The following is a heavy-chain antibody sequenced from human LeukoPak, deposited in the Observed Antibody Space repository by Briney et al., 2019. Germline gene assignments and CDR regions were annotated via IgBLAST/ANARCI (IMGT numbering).Heavy chain of an antibody. D-gene: IGHD3-10*01. J-gene: IGHJ4*02. V-gene: IGHV3-11*01. Sequence: GSLRLSCAASGFVFSDYYMSWVRQAPGKGLEWVSYISSGGDTKYYADSVKGRFTISRDNAKNSLYLQMNNLRAEDTAVYYCAREMGGDYGSGTFFDLWGQGNMVTVSS. CDR3: AREMGGDYGSGTFFDL. CDR2: ISSGGDTK. CDR1: GFVFSDYY.